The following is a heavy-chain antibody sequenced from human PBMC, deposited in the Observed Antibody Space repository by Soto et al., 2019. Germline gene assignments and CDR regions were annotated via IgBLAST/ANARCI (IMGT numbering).Heavy chain of an antibody. CDR2: ISGSGGST. V-gene: IGHV3-23*01. J-gene: IGHJ5*02. CDR3: EKDMGEYKWKNNWFDT. CDR1: GFTFSSYA. Sequence: GGSLRLSCAASGFTFSSYAMSWVRQAPGKGLEWVSAISGSGGSTYYADSVKGRFTISRDNSKNTLYLQMNSLRAEDTAVYYCEKDMGEYKWKNNWFDTWGQGTLVTVSS. D-gene: IGHD1-20*01.